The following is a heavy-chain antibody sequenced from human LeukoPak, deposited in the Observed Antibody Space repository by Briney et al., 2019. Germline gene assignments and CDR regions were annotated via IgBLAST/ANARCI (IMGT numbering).Heavy chain of an antibody. V-gene: IGHV3-23*01. CDR1: GFTFSSYD. CDR3: AKSIDFTGYSSWDY. J-gene: IGHJ4*02. D-gene: IGHD3-9*01. Sequence: GGSLRLSCAASGFTFSSYDMTWVRQAPGRGLEWVSSIRPSGDNTYYGDSVKGRFTISRDNSKNTLYLQIHSLRAEDTAVYYCAKSIDFTGYSSWDYWGRGTLVTVSS. CDR2: IRPSGDNT.